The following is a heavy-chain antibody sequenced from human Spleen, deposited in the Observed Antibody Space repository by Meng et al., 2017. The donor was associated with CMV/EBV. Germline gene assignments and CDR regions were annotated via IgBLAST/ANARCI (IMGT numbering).Heavy chain of an antibody. D-gene: IGHD1-26*01. CDR3: ARDRVESYYDKDYDY. Sequence: GGSLRLSCAASGFTFSGYDMHWVRQATGKGLEWVSGIDTAGDPCYPGSVKGRFTISRENAKNSLYLQLNSLRAGDTAMYYCARDRVESYYDKDYDYWGQGTLVTVSS. CDR2: IDTAGDP. CDR1: GFTFSGYD. J-gene: IGHJ4*02. V-gene: IGHV3-13*05.